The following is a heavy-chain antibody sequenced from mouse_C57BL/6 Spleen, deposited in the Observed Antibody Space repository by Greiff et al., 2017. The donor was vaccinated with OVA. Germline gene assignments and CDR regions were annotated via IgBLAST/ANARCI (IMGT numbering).Heavy chain of an antibody. J-gene: IGHJ4*01. Sequence: QVQLQQSGPGLVAPSQSLSITCTVSGFSLTSYAISWVRQPPGKGLEWLGVIWTGGGTNYNSALKSRLSISKDNSKSQVFLKMNSLQTDDTARYYCARGPLYGYDTMDYWGQGTSVTGSS. V-gene: IGHV2-9-1*01. CDR3: ARGPLYGYDTMDY. CDR2: IWTGGGT. CDR1: GFSLTSYA. D-gene: IGHD2-2*01.